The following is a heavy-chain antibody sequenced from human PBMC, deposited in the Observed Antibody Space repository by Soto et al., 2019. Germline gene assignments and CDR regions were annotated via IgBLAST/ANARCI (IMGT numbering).Heavy chain of an antibody. CDR1: EDTFRNYA. Sequence: QVELVQSGAEVKKPGSSVKVSCQASEDTFRNYAISWVRQAPGQGLEWMGGIIPIFGTANYAQKFQGRVTITADTSANTVYLELSSLRSEDTDVYYWASTKYDSSDYYYWYLGLWGRGTLVTVSS. V-gene: IGHV1-69*06. D-gene: IGHD3-22*01. J-gene: IGHJ2*01. CDR3: ASTKYDSSDYYYWYLGL. CDR2: IIPIFGTA.